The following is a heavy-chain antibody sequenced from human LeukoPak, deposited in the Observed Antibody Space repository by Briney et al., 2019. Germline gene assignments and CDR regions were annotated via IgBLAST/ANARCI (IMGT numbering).Heavy chain of an antibody. CDR2: IRYDGSNK. Sequence: GGSLRLSCAASGFTFSSYGMHWVRQAPGKGLEWVAFIRYDGSNKYYADSVKGRFTISRDNAKNSLYLQMNSLRAEDTAVYYCARSYYDFWSGYYTSWYFDLWGRGTLVTVSS. CDR1: GFTFSSYG. J-gene: IGHJ2*01. CDR3: ARSYYDFWSGYYTSWYFDL. D-gene: IGHD3-3*01. V-gene: IGHV3-30*02.